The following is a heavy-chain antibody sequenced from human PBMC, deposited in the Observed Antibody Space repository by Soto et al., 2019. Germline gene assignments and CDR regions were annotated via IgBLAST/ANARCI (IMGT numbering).Heavy chain of an antibody. D-gene: IGHD3-3*01. CDR2: INAGNGNT. CDR1: GYTFTSYA. Sequence: ASVKVSCKASGYTFTSYAMHWVRQAPGQRLEWMGWINAGNGNTKYSQKFQGRVTITRDTSASTAYMELSSLRSEDTAVYYRARSMLYDFWSGSFDYWGQGTLVTVSS. J-gene: IGHJ4*02. CDR3: ARSMLYDFWSGSFDY. V-gene: IGHV1-3*01.